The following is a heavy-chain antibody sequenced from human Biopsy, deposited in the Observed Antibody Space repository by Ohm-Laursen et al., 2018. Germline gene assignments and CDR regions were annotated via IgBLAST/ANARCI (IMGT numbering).Heavy chain of an antibody. Sequence: GTLSLTCTVSGDSISSYYWSWIRQPPGKGLQWIGYVYYTGSTDYNPSLQSRVTISVDTSKNHFSLRLRSVTPADTAIYYCAKDRGYYTDRTVPGYFDLWGRGTLVTVSS. J-gene: IGHJ2*01. CDR1: GDSISSYY. V-gene: IGHV4-59*01. D-gene: IGHD3-22*01. CDR3: AKDRGYYTDRTVPGYFDL. CDR2: VYYTGST.